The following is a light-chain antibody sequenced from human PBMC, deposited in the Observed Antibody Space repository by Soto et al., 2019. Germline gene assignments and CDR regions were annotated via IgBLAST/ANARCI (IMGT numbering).Light chain of an antibody. CDR1: QSISSW. V-gene: IGKV1-5*03. CDR2: KAS. CDR3: QQYESYSPLT. J-gene: IGKJ4*01. Sequence: DIQMTQSPSTLSASVGDRVTITCLASQSISSWLAWYQKKPGKAPKLLIYKASGLESGVPSRFSGSGSGTDFTLTISSLQPDDFATYYCQQYESYSPLTCGGGTKGDIK.